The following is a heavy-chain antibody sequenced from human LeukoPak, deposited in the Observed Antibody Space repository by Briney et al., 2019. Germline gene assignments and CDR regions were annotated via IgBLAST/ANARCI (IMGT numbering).Heavy chain of an antibody. CDR1: GFTFSSYS. CDR2: ISSSSSYI. Sequence: PGGSLRLSCAASGFTFSSYSVNWVRQAPGKGLEWVSSISSSSSYIYYADSVKGRFTFSRDNAKNSLYLQMNNLRAEDTAVYYCARSQAAAGAPYWYSDLWGRGTLVTVSS. D-gene: IGHD6-13*01. J-gene: IGHJ2*01. V-gene: IGHV3-21*01. CDR3: ARSQAAAGAPYWYSDL.